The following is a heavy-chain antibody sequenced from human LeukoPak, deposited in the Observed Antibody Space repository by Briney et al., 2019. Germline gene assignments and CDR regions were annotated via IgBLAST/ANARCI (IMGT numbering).Heavy chain of an antibody. D-gene: IGHD3-16*02. CDR2: INPNSGGT. Sequence: GASVKVSCKASGYTFTGYYMHWVRQAPGQGLEWMGWINPNSGGTNCAQKFQGRVTMTRDTSISTAYMELSRLRSDDTAVYYCARDSPRYDYVWGSYRPPRDYWGQGTLVTVSS. CDR3: ARDSPRYDYVWGSYRPPRDY. CDR1: GYTFTGYY. J-gene: IGHJ4*02. V-gene: IGHV1-2*02.